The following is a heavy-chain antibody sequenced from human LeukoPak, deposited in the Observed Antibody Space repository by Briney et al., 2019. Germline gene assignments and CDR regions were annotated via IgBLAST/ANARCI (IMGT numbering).Heavy chain of an antibody. CDR2: INPNSGGT. CDR1: GYTFTGYY. CDR3: ARDVDTAMVTLPAAVDY. V-gene: IGHV1-2*02. D-gene: IGHD5-18*01. J-gene: IGHJ4*02. Sequence: ASVKVSCKASGYTFTGYYMHWVRQAPGQGLEWMGWINPNSGGTNYAQKFQGRVTMTRDTSISTAYMELSRLRSDDTAVYYCARDVDTAMVTLPAAVDYWGQGTLVTVSS.